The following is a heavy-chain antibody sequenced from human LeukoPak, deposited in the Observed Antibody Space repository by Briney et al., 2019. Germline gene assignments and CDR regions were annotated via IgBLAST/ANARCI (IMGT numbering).Heavy chain of an antibody. J-gene: IGHJ4*02. D-gene: IGHD6-13*01. V-gene: IGHV1-46*01. CDR3: ARDLRGQLVSDY. CDR2: INPSGGST. CDR1: GYTFTSYY. Sequence: ASVKVSCKASGYTFTSYYMHWVRQAPGQGVEWMGIINPSGGSTSYAQKFQGRVTITADKSTSTAYMELSSLRSEDTAVYYCARDLRGQLVSDYWGQGTLVTVSS.